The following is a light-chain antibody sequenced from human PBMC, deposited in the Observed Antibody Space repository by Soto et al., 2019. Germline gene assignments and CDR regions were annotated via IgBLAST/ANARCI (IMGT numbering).Light chain of an antibody. J-gene: IGKJ2*01. V-gene: IGKV3-20*01. CDR2: RTS. CDR1: QSVSSSY. Sequence: EIVLTQSPGTPSLSPGERATLSCRASQSVSSSYLAWYQQKPGQAPRLLIYRTSNRATGIPDRFSGSGSGTDFTLTISRLEPEDFAVYWCQQYDNLPPYTFGQGTKLEIK. CDR3: QQYDNLPPYT.